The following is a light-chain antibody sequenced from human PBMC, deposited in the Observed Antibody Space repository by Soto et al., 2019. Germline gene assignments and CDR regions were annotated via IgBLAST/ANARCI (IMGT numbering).Light chain of an antibody. Sequence: QSALTQHPSVSGSPGQSVTISCTGTSSDVGSYNRVSWYQQPPGTAPKLMIYEVSNRPSGVPDRFSGSKSGNTASLTISGLQAEDEADYYCSSYTSSSTYYVFGTGTKVTVL. CDR3: SSYTSSSTYYV. V-gene: IGLV2-18*02. J-gene: IGLJ1*01. CDR1: SSDVGSYNR. CDR2: EVS.